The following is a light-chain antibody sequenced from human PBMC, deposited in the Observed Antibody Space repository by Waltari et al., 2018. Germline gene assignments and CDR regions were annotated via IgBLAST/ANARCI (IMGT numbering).Light chain of an antibody. Sequence: DIQMTQSPSTLSASVGDRVTITCRASQSISSWLAWYQQKPGKAPKLLIYKGSSLESGVPSRFSGSGSGTEFTLTISSLQPDDFATYYCQQYNTLQWTFGQGTKVEIK. CDR1: QSISSW. J-gene: IGKJ1*01. CDR3: QQYNTLQWT. CDR2: KGS. V-gene: IGKV1-5*03.